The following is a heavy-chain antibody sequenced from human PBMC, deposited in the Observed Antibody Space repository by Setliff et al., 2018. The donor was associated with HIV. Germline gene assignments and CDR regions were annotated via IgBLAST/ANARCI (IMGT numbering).Heavy chain of an antibody. V-gene: IGHV1-24*01. CDR2: FDPQYDKT. CDR1: GYTLTELS. Sequence: VKVSCKVSGYTLTELSIHWVRQAPGKGLEWMGGFDPQYDKTFYAQKFQGRITMSEDTSTDTAYMELSSLRSEDTAVYYCATRAYDSRGYLRSRVSGAAFDIWGQGTMVTVSS. CDR3: ATRAYDSRGYLRSRVSGAAFDI. J-gene: IGHJ3*02. D-gene: IGHD3-22*01.